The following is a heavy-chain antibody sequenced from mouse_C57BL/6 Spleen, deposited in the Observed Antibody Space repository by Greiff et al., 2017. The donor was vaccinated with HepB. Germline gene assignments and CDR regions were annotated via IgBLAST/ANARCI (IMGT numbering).Heavy chain of an antibody. J-gene: IGHJ2*01. Sequence: EVQLQQSGPELVKPGASVKMSCKASGYTFTDYNMHWVKQSHGKSLEWIGYINPNNGGTSYNQKFKGKATLTVNKSSSTAYMELRSLTSEDSAVYYCVRQGDYYGSSYDYFDYWGQGTTLTVSS. CDR2: INPNNGGT. CDR1: GYTFTDYN. CDR3: VRQGDYYGSSYDYFDY. D-gene: IGHD1-1*01. V-gene: IGHV1-22*01.